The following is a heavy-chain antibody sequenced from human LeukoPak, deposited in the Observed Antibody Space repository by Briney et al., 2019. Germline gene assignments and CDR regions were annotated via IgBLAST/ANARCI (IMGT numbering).Heavy chain of an antibody. D-gene: IGHD5-18*01. CDR1: GGSFCGYY. Sequence: SETLSLTCAVYGGSFCGYYWSWIRQPPGKGLEWIGEINHSGSTNYNPSLKSRVTISVDTSKNQFSLKLSSVTAADTAVYYCARGHVDTAMVHFDYWGQGTLVTVSS. V-gene: IGHV4-34*01. CDR3: ARGHVDTAMVHFDY. J-gene: IGHJ4*02. CDR2: INHSGST.